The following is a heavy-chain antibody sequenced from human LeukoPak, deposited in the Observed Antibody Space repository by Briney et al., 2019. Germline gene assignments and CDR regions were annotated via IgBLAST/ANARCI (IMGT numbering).Heavy chain of an antibody. D-gene: IGHD3-3*01. J-gene: IGHJ6*03. V-gene: IGHV4-39*01. CDR3: GRLFYDFWSGHYYYYMDV. CDR2: IYYSGST. Sequence: SETLSLTCTVSGGSIRSTSYSWGWIRQPPGKGLEWIGSIYYSGSTYYNPSPKSRVTISVDTSRNQFSLKLSSVTAADTAVYYCGRLFYDFWSGHYYYYMDVWGKGTTVTVSS. CDR1: GGSIRSTSYS.